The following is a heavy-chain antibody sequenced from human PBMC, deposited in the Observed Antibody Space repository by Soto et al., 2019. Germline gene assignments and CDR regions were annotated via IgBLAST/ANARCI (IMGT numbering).Heavy chain of an antibody. CDR2: ISSSSSYI. V-gene: IGHV3-21*01. D-gene: IGHD2-2*01. J-gene: IGHJ4*02. CDR3: ARGPLYCSSTSCYGLYYFDY. CDR1: GLTFSSYA. Sequence: PWGSLRLSCAASGLTFSSYAMNWVRKTPGKGLEWVSSISSSSSYIYYADSVKGRFTISRDNAKNSLYLQMNSLRAEDTAVYYCARGPLYCSSTSCYGLYYFDYWGQGTLVTVSS.